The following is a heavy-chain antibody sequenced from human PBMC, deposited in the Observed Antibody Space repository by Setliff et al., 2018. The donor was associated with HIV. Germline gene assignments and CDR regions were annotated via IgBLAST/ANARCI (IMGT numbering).Heavy chain of an antibody. CDR2: ITPNGDDT. Sequence: ASVKVSCKTSGGTFSTYVISWVRQAPGQGLEWMGWITPNGDDTNYPQKFEGRVTLTRDTSIATAYMELRSLTSDDTAVYYCARVADRNYDFWSAYEYWGQGTLVTVSS. D-gene: IGHD3-3*01. CDR1: GGTFSTYV. V-gene: IGHV1-2*02. J-gene: IGHJ4*02. CDR3: ARVADRNYDFWSAYEY.